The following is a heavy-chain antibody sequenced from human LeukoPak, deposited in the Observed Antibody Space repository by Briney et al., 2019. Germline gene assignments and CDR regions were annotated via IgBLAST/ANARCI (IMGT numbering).Heavy chain of an antibody. CDR1: GGSISSGDYH. CDR3: ARSSPDIAVKHFDY. J-gene: IGHJ4*02. Sequence: SQTLSLTCTVSGGSISSGDYHWSWIRQPPGKGLEWIGNIYYSGSTYYNPSLKSRVTISVDTSKNQFSLKLSSVTAADTAVYYCARSSPDIAVKHFDYWGQGTLVTVSS. D-gene: IGHD6-19*01. V-gene: IGHV4-30-4*01. CDR2: IYYSGST.